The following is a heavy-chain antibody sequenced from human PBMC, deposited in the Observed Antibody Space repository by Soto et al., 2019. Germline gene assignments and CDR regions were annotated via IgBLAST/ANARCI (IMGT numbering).Heavy chain of an antibody. CDR1: GGSISSGGYS. CDR2: IYHSGST. Sequence: KPSETLSLTCAVSGGSISSGGYSWSWIRQPPGKGLEWIGYIYHSGSTYYNPSLKSRVTISVDRSKNQFSLKLSSVTAADTAVYNCARVIQLWPITYYFDYWGQGTLVTVSS. V-gene: IGHV4-30-2*01. D-gene: IGHD5-18*01. J-gene: IGHJ4*02. CDR3: ARVIQLWPITYYFDY.